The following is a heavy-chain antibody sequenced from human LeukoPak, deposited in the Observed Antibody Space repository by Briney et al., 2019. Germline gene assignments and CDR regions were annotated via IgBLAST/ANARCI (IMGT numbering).Heavy chain of an antibody. D-gene: IGHD6-19*01. CDR1: GFTFSSYG. V-gene: IGHV3-33*01. CDR2: IWYDGSNK. J-gene: IGHJ4*02. Sequence: GSLRLSCAASGFTFSSYGMHWVHQAPGKGLEWVAVIWYDGSNKYYADSVKGRFTISRDNSKNTLYLQMNSLRAEDTAVYYCARESGQWLAGGFDYWGQGTLVTVSS. CDR3: ARESGQWLAGGFDY.